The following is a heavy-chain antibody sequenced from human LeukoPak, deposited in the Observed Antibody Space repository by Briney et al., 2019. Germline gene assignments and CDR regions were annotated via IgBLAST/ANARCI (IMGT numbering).Heavy chain of an antibody. D-gene: IGHD6-25*01. CDR3: ASGKRIFRAFDI. CDR1: GGSFSGYY. V-gene: IGHV4-34*01. CDR2: INHSGST. Sequence: PSETLSLTCAVYGGSFSGYYWSWIRQPPGKGLEWIGEINHSGSTNYNPSLKSRVTISVDTSKNQFSLKLSSVTAADTAVYYCASGKRIFRAFDIWGQGTMVTVSS. J-gene: IGHJ3*02.